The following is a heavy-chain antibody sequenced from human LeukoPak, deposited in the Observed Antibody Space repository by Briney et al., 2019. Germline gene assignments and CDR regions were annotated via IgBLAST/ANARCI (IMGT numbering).Heavy chain of an antibody. D-gene: IGHD3-10*01. J-gene: IGHJ4*02. CDR2: INSDGRNT. CDR1: GFTFSNYW. CDR3: ASGLLIWLGELEDY. V-gene: IGHV3-74*01. Sequence: GGSLRLSCAASGFTFSNYWMHWVRQTPGKGLVWVSRINSDGRNTIYADSVKGRFTISRDNAENTLYLQMNSLRAEDTAVYYCASGLLIWLGELEDYWGQGTLVTVSS.